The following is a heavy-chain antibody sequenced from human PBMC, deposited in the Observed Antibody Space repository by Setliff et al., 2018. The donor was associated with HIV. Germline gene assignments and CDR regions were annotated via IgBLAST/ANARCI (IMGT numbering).Heavy chain of an antibody. CDR1: GYSLSSGYY. V-gene: IGHV4-38-2*02. J-gene: IGHJ2*01. CDR2: TYHTGTP. D-gene: IGHD2-8*02. CDR3: ARNPPRFHYISTDSSPVNSWYFDL. Sequence: LSLTCSVSGYSLSSGYYWGWVRQPPGKGPEFIGSTYHTGTPYYNPSLKSRVAISVDTSNNQFFLSLTSVTAADTAVYYCARNPPRFHYISTDSSPVNSWYFDLWGRGTLVT.